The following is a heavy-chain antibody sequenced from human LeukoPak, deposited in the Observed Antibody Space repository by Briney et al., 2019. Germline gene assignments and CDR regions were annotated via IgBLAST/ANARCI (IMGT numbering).Heavy chain of an antibody. CDR2: IWYDGSNK. D-gene: IGHD3-22*01. CDR3: AKDDSVLKYYFDY. V-gene: IGHV3-33*06. Sequence: GGSLRLSCAASGFTFSSYGMHWVRQAPGKGLEWVAVIWYDGSNKYYADSVKGRFTISRDNSKNTLYLQMNSLRAEDTAVYYCAKDDSVLKYYFDYWGPGTLVTVSS. J-gene: IGHJ4*02. CDR1: GFTFSSYG.